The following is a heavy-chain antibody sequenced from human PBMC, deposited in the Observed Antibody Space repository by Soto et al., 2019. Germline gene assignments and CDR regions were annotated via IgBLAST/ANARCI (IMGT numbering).Heavy chain of an antibody. CDR3: ERGGGGGLGEVDV. D-gene: IGHD3-16*01. V-gene: IGHV3-53*04. Sequence: EVQLVESGGGLVQPGGSLRLSCAASGFTVSSNYMSWVRQAPGKGLEWVSVIYSGGSTYYADSVKGRFTISRHNSKNTWYLQMNGLGAEDTAVYYGERGGGGGLGEVDVWGQGTTVTVSS. CDR2: IYSGGST. J-gene: IGHJ6*02. CDR1: GFTVSSNY.